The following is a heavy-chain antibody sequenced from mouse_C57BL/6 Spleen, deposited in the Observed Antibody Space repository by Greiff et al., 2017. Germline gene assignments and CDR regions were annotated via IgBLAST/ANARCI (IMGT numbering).Heavy chain of an antibody. CDR1: GYSITSGYY. V-gene: IGHV3-6*01. CDR3: ARREIYYGNPWFAY. J-gene: IGHJ3*01. D-gene: IGHD2-1*01. Sequence: VQLKESGPGLVKPSQSLSLTCSVTGYSITSGYYWNWIRQFPGNKLEWMGYISYDGSNNYNPSLKNRISITRDTSKNQFFLKLNSVTTEDTATYYCARREIYYGNPWFAYWGQGTLVTVSA. CDR2: ISYDGSN.